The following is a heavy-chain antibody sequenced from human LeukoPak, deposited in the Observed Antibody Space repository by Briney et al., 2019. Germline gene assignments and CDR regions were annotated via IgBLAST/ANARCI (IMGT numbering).Heavy chain of an antibody. CDR1: GYSFTSYW. CDR2: VYPGDSNT. J-gene: IGHJ5*02. Sequence: GESLKISCQGSGYSFTSYWIGWVRQLPGKGLEWIGIVYPGDSNTIYSPSFQGQVTISADKSISTAYLQWSSLKASDTAMYYCVLSMVRGASPHWFDPWGQGTLVTVSS. CDR3: VLSMVRGASPHWFDP. V-gene: IGHV5-51*01. D-gene: IGHD3-10*01.